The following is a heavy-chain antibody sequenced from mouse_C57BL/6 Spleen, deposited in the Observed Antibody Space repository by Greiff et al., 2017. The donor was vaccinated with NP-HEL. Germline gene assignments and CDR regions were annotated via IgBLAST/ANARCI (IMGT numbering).Heavy chain of an antibody. CDR1: GFNIKDDY. Sequence: EVQLQQSGAELVRPGASVKLSCTASGFNIKDDYMHWVKQRPEQGLEWIGWIDPENGDTEYASKFQGKATITADTSSNTAYLQLSSLTSEDTAVYYCTTDDRGGWFAYWGQGTLVTVSA. D-gene: IGHD2-3*01. V-gene: IGHV14-4*01. J-gene: IGHJ3*01. CDR2: IDPENGDT. CDR3: TTDDRGGWFAY.